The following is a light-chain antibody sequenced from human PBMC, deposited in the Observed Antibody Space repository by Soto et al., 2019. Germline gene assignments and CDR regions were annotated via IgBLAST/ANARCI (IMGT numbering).Light chain of an antibody. CDR2: DAS. Sequence: DIQMTQSPSTLSASVGDRVTITCRASQSISSWLAWYQQKPGKAPKLLIYDASSLESGVPSRFSGSGSGTEFTLTISSLQPDDFATYYCQQYNSYSERLTFGGGTKVEIK. CDR1: QSISSW. J-gene: IGKJ4*01. CDR3: QQYNSYSERLT. V-gene: IGKV1-5*01.